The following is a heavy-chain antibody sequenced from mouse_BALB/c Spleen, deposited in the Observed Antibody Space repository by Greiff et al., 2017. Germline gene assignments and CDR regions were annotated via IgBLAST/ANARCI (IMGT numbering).Heavy chain of an antibody. CDR3: ARITLYAMDY. CDR2: ISSGGSYT. V-gene: IGHV5-9-4*01. J-gene: IGHJ4*01. D-gene: IGHD2-4*01. CDR1: GFTFSSYA. Sequence: EVMLVESGGGLVKPGGSLKLSCAASGFTFSSYAMSWVRQSPEKRLEWVAEISSGGSYTYYPDTVTGRVTISRDNAKNTLYLEMSSLRSEDTAMYYCARITLYAMDYWGQGTSVTVSS.